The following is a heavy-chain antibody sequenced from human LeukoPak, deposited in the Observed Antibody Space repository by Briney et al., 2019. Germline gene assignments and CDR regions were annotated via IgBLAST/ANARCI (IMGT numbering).Heavy chain of an antibody. J-gene: IGHJ5*02. Sequence: PSETLSLTCTVSGGSISSYYWSWIRQPPGKGLEWIGYIYYSGSTNYNPSLKSRVTISVDTSKNQFSLKLSSVTAADTAVYYCARALDRNWFDPWGRGTLVTVSS. V-gene: IGHV4-59*01. CDR1: GGSISSYY. CDR3: ARALDRNWFDP. CDR2: IYYSGST.